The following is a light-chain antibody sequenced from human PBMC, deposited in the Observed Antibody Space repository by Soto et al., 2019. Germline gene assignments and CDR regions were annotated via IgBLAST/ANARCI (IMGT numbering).Light chain of an antibody. J-gene: IGLJ1*01. CDR3: SSYTTTSSLEV. Sequence: QSALTQPASVSGSPGQWITISCTGTSSDVGGYNYVSWYQQHPGKAPKLMIYEVSNRPSGVSNRFSGSKSGNTASLTISGLQAEDEADYYCSSYTTTSSLEVFGTGTKLTVL. CDR1: SSDVGGYNY. V-gene: IGLV2-14*03. CDR2: EVS.